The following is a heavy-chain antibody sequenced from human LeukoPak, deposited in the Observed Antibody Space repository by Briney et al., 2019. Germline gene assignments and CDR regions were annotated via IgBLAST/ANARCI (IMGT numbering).Heavy chain of an antibody. V-gene: IGHV3-64*02. J-gene: IGHJ5*02. D-gene: IGHD1-7*01. CDR3: ARIGMENFYDL. CDR1: GFTFSGFS. Sequence: GGSLRLSCAGSGFTFSGFSMHWVRQAPGRGLEYVSAINGAGDRTYYADSVKGRFSISRDNSKNTLYLQMGNLRGEDMALYFCARIGMENFYDLWGQGTLVTVSA. CDR2: INGAGDRT.